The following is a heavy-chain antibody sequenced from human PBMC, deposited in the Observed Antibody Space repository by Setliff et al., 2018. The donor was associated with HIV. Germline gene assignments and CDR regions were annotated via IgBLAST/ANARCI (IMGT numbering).Heavy chain of an antibody. J-gene: IGHJ4*02. CDR1: GFTFSSFA. D-gene: IGHD5-12*01. CDR2: NNLDSRAI. Sequence: GGSLRLSCAASGFTFSSFAMNWVRQAPGKGLEWISYNNLDSRAIYYADSVKGRFTISRDNAKNSLYLQMNSLRAEDTALYYCAKDSPSRGVPGYYFDYWGQGTLVTVSS. V-gene: IGHV3-48*04. CDR3: AKDSPSRGVPGYYFDY.